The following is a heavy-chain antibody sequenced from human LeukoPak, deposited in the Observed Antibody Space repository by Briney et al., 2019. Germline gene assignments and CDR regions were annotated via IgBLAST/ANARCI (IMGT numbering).Heavy chain of an antibody. V-gene: IGHV3-21*01. CDR1: GFTFSDYP. CDR2: ISSSSSYI. J-gene: IGHJ4*02. CDR3: ARDYGSGSYYNTAY. D-gene: IGHD3-10*01. Sequence: GGSLRLSCAGSGFTFSDYPMTWVRQAPGKGLEWVSSISSSSSYIYYADSVKGRFTISRDNAKNSLYLQMNSLRAEDTAVYYCARDYGSGSYYNTAYWGQGTLVTVSS.